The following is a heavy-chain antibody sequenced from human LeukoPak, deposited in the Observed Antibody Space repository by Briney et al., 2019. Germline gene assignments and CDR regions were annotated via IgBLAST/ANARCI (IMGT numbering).Heavy chain of an antibody. D-gene: IGHD3-3*01. CDR2: IKQDGSEK. Sequence: GGSLRLSCAASGFTFSSYAMSWVRQAPGKGLEWVANIKQDGSEKYYVDSVKGRFTISRDNAKNSLYLQMNSLRAEDTAVYYCAKTTYYDFRSDYPEYYFDYWGQGTLVTVSS. J-gene: IGHJ4*02. V-gene: IGHV3-7*03. CDR3: AKTTYYDFRSDYPEYYFDY. CDR1: GFTFSSYA.